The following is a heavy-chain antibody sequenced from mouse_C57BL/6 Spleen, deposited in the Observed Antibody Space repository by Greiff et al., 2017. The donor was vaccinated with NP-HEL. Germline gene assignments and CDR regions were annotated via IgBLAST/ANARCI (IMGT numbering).Heavy chain of an antibody. V-gene: IGHV1-53*01. CDR1: GYTFTSYW. Sequence: QVQLQQPGTELVKPGASVKLSCKASGYTFTSYWMHWVKQRPGQGLEWIGNINPSNGGTNYNEKFKSKATLTVDTSSSTAYMQLSSLTSEDSAVYYGARGRGTYYSNYERFAYWGQGTLVTVSA. J-gene: IGHJ3*01. CDR2: INPSNGGT. D-gene: IGHD2-5*01. CDR3: ARGRGTYYSNYERFAY.